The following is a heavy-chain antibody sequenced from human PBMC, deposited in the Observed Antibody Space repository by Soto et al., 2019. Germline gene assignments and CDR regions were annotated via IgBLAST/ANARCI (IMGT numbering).Heavy chain of an antibody. CDR3: AKDRKQQLVL. CDR2: ISGSGGST. V-gene: IGHV3-23*01. J-gene: IGHJ4*02. D-gene: IGHD6-13*01. CDR1: GVAVSNNY. Sequence: GGSLRLSCAASGVAVSNNYMSWVRQAPGKGLEWVSAISGSGGSTYYADSVKGRFTISRDNSKNTLYLQMNSLRAEDTAVYYCAKDRKQQLVLWGQGTLVTVSS.